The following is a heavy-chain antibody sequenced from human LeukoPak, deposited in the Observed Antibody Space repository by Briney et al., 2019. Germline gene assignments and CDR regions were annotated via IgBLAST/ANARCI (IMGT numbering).Heavy chain of an antibody. D-gene: IGHD1-14*01. V-gene: IGHV3-74*01. Sequence: GGSLRLSCAASGFTFSSYRMYWVRQAPGKGLVWVSRINSDGSSTTYADSVKGRFTISRDNAKNTLYLQMNSLRDEDTAVYFCARRQAGTSWFDPWGQGTLVTVSS. CDR3: ARRQAGTSWFDP. CDR2: INSDGSST. J-gene: IGHJ5*02. CDR1: GFTFSSYR.